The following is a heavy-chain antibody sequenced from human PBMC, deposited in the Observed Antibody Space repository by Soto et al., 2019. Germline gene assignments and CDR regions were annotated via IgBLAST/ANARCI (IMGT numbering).Heavy chain of an antibody. CDR3: ARGGFCSGGSCRRWSWFDP. D-gene: IGHD2-15*01. Sequence: PGGSLRLSCAASGFTFSYYYLTWIRQAPGKGLEWVSYISSGGSTRYYADPVKGRFTISRDNAKNSLYLQINSLRAEDTAVYYCARGGFCSGGSCRRWSWFDPWGQGTLVTVSS. CDR2: ISSGGSTR. CDR1: GFTFSYYY. V-gene: IGHV3-11*01. J-gene: IGHJ5*02.